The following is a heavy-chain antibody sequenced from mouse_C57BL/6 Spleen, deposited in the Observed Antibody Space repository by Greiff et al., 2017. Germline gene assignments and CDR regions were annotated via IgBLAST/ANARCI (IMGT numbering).Heavy chain of an antibody. CDR2: ISSGISTI. CDR3: ARGDYGNYCDY. J-gene: IGHJ2*01. CDR1: GFTFSDYG. Sequence: EVKLVESGGGLVKPGGSLKLSCAASGFTFSDYGMHWVRQAPEKGLEWVAYISSGISTIYYADTVKGRFTISRDNAKNTLFLQMTSRRSEDTAMYYCARGDYGNYCDYWGQGTTLTVSS. V-gene: IGHV5-17*01. D-gene: IGHD2-1*01.